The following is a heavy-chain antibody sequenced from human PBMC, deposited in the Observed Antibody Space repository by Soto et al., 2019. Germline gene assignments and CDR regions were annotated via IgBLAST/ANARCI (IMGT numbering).Heavy chain of an antibody. CDR1: SGSFSGYH. V-gene: IGHV4-34*01. D-gene: IGHD6-19*01. Sequence: QVQLQQWGAGLLKPLETLSLTCDVYSGSFSGYHWNLMRQPPGKGLEWIGEIGHSGTTHYNPSLQSRIKFSIDTSKNQCSLKLTSVTAADTAVYYCARVPVGGRNVRVYLDVWGRGTLITVSS. CDR2: IGHSGTT. CDR3: ARVPVGGRNVRVYLDV. J-gene: IGHJ2*01.